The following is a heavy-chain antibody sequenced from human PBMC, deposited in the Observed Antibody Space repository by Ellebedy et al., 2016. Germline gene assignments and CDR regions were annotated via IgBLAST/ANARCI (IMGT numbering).Heavy chain of an antibody. CDR1: GFTFSDYT. CDR2: MSYDGSTK. J-gene: IGHJ6*03. D-gene: IGHD3/OR15-3a*01. V-gene: IGHV3-30*04. Sequence: GESLKISCAASGFTFSDYTMNWVRQTPGKGLEWVAVMSYDGSTKYYAESVKGRFTISRDNSKNTLFLELNNLSPEDTALYFCARGGLYYYYYMVVWGKGTTVTVSS. CDR3: ARGGLYYYYYMVV.